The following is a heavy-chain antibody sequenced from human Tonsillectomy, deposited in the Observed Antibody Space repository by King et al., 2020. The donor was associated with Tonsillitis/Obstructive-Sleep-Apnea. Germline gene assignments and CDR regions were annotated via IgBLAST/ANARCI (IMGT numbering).Heavy chain of an antibody. CDR3: ARQTARGKGGYEGAFDI. CDR2: IYPGDSET. V-gene: IGHV5-51*01. J-gene: IGHJ3*02. D-gene: IGHD5-12*01. Sequence: GQLVQSGAEVKKPGESLKISCKGSGYNFTRYWIDWVRQMPGKGLEWMGIIYPGDSETRYSPSFQGQVTISADKSISTAYLQWSSLKASDTAMYYCARQTARGKGGYEGAFDIWGQGTMVTVSS. CDR1: GYNFTRYW.